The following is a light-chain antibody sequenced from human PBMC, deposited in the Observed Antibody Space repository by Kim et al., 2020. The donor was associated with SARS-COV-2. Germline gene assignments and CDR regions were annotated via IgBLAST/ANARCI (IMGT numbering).Light chain of an antibody. V-gene: IGLV8-61*01. CDR2: TTN. J-gene: IGLJ3*02. CDR1: SGPVSSGHY. CDR3: VLYMGGGISV. Sequence: GGTVTLACGLASGPVSSGHYPGWYQQTPGQAPRTLIYTTNTRASGVADRFSGSILGDKAALTISGAQAGDESDYYCVLYMGGGISVFGGGTKLTVL.